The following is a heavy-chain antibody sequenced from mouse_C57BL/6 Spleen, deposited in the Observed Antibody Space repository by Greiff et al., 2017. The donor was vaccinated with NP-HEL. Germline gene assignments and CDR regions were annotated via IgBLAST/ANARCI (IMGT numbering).Heavy chain of an antibody. J-gene: IGHJ3*01. D-gene: IGHD1-1*01. V-gene: IGHV1-22*01. CDR3: ARDPYYYGSSYGWFAD. CDR2: INSNNGGS. Sequence: EVQLQQSGPELVQPGASVKMSCKASGYTFTDYNMHWVKQSHGKSLEWIGYINSNNGGSSYNQKFTGKATLTVNKSSSTAYMELRSLTSEDSAVYYCARDPYYYGSSYGWFADWGQGTLVTVSA. CDR1: GYTFTDYN.